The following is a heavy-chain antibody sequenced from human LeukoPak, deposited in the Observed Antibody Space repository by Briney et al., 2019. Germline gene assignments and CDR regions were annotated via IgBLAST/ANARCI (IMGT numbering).Heavy chain of an antibody. V-gene: IGHV4-34*01. J-gene: IGHJ4*02. CDR1: GGSFSGYY. Sequence: SETLSLTCAVYGGSFSGYYWSWIRQPPGKGLEWIGEINHSGSTNYNPSLKSRVTISVDTSKNQFSLKLSSVTAADTAVYYCASVHYYDSSGSYFDYWGQGTLVAVSS. CDR2: INHSGST. D-gene: IGHD3-22*01. CDR3: ASVHYYDSSGSYFDY.